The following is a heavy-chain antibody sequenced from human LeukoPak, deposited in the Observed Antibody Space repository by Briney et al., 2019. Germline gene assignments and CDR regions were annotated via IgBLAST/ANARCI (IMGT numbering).Heavy chain of an antibody. CDR3: ARELYGRFEY. CDR1: GFTFSSYA. V-gene: IGHV3-30-3*01. CDR2: ISYDGSNK. J-gene: IGHJ4*02. D-gene: IGHD2-2*02. Sequence: GGSLRLSCAASGFTFSSYAMHWVRQAPGKGLEWVAVISYDGSNKYYADSVKGRFTISRDNSKNTLYLQMNSLRAEDTAVYYCARELYGRFEYWGQGTLVTVSS.